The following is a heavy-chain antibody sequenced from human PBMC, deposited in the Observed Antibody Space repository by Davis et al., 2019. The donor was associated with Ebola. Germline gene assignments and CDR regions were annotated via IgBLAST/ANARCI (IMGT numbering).Heavy chain of an antibody. J-gene: IGHJ5*02. Sequence: PSETLSLTCTVSGGSINDGNYYWIWVRQTPGKGLEWIGHIYYIGTTHYNPSLESRLTMSIEPSKNQFHLHLTSVTAADTGVYYCARNSTTSGWFDPWGQGTVVTVSS. D-gene: IGHD2/OR15-2a*01. V-gene: IGHV4-30-4*01. CDR3: ARNSTTSGWFDP. CDR2: IYYIGTT. CDR1: GGSINDGNYY.